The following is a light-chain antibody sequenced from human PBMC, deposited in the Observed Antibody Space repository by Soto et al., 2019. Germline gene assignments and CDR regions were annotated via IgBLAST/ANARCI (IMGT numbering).Light chain of an antibody. J-gene: IGKJ1*01. CDR1: QSVSSY. Sequence: EIVLTQSPATLSLSPGERATLFCRASQSVSSYVAWYQQKPGQAPRLLIYGPSTRATGIPGRFSCSGSGTEFTLTVSSLQSEDFAVYYCQHYDDWPWTFGQGTKVDI. CDR2: GPS. V-gene: IGKV3-15*01. CDR3: QHYDDWPWT.